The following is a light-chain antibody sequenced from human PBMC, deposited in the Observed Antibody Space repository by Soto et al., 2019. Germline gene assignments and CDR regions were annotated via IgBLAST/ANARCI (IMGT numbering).Light chain of an antibody. CDR3: CSYARSSTLYV. V-gene: IGLV2-23*02. CDR1: SSDVGSYNL. Sequence: QSALTQPASVSGSPGQSITISCTGTSSDVGSYNLVSWYQQHPGKAPKLMIYEVNKRPSGVSNRFSGSKSGNTASLTISGLQAEDEADYYCCSYARSSTLYVFGSGTKSPS. CDR2: EVN. J-gene: IGLJ1*01.